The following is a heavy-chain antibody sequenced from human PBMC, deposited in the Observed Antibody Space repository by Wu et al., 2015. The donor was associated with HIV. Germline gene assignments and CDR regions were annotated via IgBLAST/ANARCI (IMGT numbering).Heavy chain of an antibody. J-gene: IGHJ6*02. Sequence: QVQLVQSGAEVKKPGASVRLSCKASGFPFTSYSMNWVRQAPGQGLEWMGIINPSGGNTNYAQKFQGRLTITRDTSTYTVYMELRSLRSDDTAVYYCVRDQQWPTKYYHYYGMDVWGQGTTVTVSS. CDR3: VRDQQWPTKYYHYYGMDV. CDR1: GFPFTSYS. V-gene: IGHV1-46*01. CDR2: INPSGGNT. D-gene: IGHD6-19*01.